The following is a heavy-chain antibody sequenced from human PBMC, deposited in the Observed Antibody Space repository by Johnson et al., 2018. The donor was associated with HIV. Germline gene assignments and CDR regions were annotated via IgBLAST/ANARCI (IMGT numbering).Heavy chain of an antibody. CDR3: AGPVNGDTYAFDI. V-gene: IGHV3-30-3*01. CDR1: GFTFSSYA. J-gene: IGHJ3*02. D-gene: IGHD4-17*01. CDR2: ISYDGSNK. Sequence: QVQLVESGGGVVQPGRSLRLSCAASGFTFSSYAMHWVRQAPGKGLEWVAVISYDGSNKYYADSVKGRFTISRDNSKNTLYLQMNSLRAEDTAVYYCAGPVNGDTYAFDIWGQGTMVTVSS.